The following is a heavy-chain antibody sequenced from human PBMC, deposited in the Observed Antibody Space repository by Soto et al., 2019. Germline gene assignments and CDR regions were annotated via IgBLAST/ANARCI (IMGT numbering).Heavy chain of an antibody. CDR2: IYYSGST. CDR3: ARDKKVVVAATHGYYYGMDV. V-gene: IGHV4-31*03. D-gene: IGHD2-15*01. J-gene: IGHJ6*02. CDR1: GGSISIGGYY. Sequence: SETLSLTCTVSGGSISIGGYYWSWIRQHPGKGLEWIGYIYYSGSTYYNPSLKSRVTISVDTSKNQFSLKLSSVTTADTAVYYCARDKKVVVAATHGYYYGMDVWGQGTTVTVSS.